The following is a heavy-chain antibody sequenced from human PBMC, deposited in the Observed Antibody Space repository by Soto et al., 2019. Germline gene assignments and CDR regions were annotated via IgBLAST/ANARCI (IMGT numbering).Heavy chain of an antibody. Sequence: QVQLLQSGAEVKKPGASVKVSCKASGYTFTHYGITWLRQAPGQGPEWMGWISAYNGNRDYAQNLQDRVTMTTETATSTAYMELRSLRSDDTAVYYCARPQNDILTDSYTNFFDSWGQGTLVTVSS. CDR2: ISAYNGNR. CDR3: ARPQNDILTDSYTNFFDS. J-gene: IGHJ5*01. D-gene: IGHD3-9*01. V-gene: IGHV1-18*01. CDR1: GYTFTHYG.